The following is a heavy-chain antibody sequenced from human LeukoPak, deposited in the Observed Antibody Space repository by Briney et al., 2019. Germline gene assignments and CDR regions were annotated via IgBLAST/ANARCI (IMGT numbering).Heavy chain of an antibody. Sequence: SETLSLTCTVSGGSISSSSYYWAWIRQPPGKGLEWIGSIHYSGSTYYNPSLQSRVTISIDTSKNQFSLNLNSVTAADTAVYYCARYGLLGLSEINAFDIWGQGTMVTVSS. CDR1: GGSISSSSYY. V-gene: IGHV4-39*07. CDR3: ARYGLLGLSEINAFDI. D-gene: IGHD2-2*01. J-gene: IGHJ3*02. CDR2: IHYSGST.